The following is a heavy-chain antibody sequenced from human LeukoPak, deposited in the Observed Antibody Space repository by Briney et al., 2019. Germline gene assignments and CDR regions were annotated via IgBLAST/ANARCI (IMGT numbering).Heavy chain of an antibody. CDR2: TNGDEDST. CDR3: TIDLMTGFSSGWHLAY. Sequence: QLGGSRGLPCAASGLTFKNFAMSWVRQAPGKGLEWLAVTNGDEDSTHYADSVRGHFVISTDNSKSTSFLHTNSLRAEDTAVYYCTIDLMTGFSSGWHLAYWGQGTLGTVSS. D-gene: IGHD6-19*01. J-gene: IGHJ4*01. CDR1: GLTFKNFA. V-gene: IGHV3-23*01.